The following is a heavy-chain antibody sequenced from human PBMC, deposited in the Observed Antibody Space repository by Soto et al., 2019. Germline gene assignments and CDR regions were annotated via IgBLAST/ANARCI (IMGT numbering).Heavy chain of an antibody. CDR1: RYTFTSHG. J-gene: IGHJ3*02. D-gene: IGHD2-21*02. Sequence: QVELMQSGGEVKRPGASVKVSCKSSRYTFTSHGISWVRQAPGQGLEWMGWISTFNGKTDSAQKFQARITMTADTLTNTAYMELSNLRSDDTAVYYCARLRTEGATFREDAFDIWGQGAKVTVAS. CDR3: ARLRTEGATFREDAFDI. V-gene: IGHV1-18*01. CDR2: ISTFNGKT.